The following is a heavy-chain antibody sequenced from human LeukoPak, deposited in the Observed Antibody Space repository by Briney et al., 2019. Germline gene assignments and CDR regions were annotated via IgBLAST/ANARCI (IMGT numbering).Heavy chain of an antibody. CDR3: AKDQTPMSTVTTVFDY. D-gene: IGHD4-17*01. Sequence: GGSLRLSCAASGFTFSSYAMSWVRQAPGKGLEWVSDISGSSSTTYYADSVKGRFTISRDNSKNTLFLQMNSLRAEDTAVYYCAKDQTPMSTVTTVFDYWGQGTLVTVSS. J-gene: IGHJ4*02. V-gene: IGHV3-23*01. CDR2: ISGSSSTT. CDR1: GFTFSSYA.